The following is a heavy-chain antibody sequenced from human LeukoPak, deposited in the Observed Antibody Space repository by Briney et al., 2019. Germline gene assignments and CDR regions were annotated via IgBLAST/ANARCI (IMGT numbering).Heavy chain of an antibody. CDR3: VRGPFGSGSWIIGWFDF. Sequence: PGGSLRLSCIASGFTFSGHWIHWVRQAPGMGLVWVSRINEDGSDSMYAESVKGRFTISRDNANNALYLQMNSLTAEDSALYHCVRGPFGSGSWIIGWFDFWGQGALVSVSS. D-gene: IGHD3-10*01. CDR2: INEDGSDS. V-gene: IGHV3-74*03. CDR1: GFTFSGHW. J-gene: IGHJ5*01.